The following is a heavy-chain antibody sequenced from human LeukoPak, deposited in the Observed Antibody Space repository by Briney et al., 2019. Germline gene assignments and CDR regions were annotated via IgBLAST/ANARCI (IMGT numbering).Heavy chain of an antibody. CDR1: GGSFSGYY. J-gene: IGHJ6*03. V-gene: IGHV4-34*01. CDR3: ARHVVVAATRWVYYYYMDV. D-gene: IGHD2-15*01. Sequence: SETLSLTCAVYGGSFSGYYWNWIRQPPGKGLEWIGEINHSGSTNYNPSLKSRVTISVDTSKNQFSLKLSSVTAADTAVYYCARHVVVAATRWVYYYYMDVWGKGTTVTVSS. CDR2: INHSGST.